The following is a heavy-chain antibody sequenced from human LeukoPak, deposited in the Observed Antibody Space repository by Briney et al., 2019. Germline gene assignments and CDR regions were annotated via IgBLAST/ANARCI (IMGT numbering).Heavy chain of an antibody. Sequence: SETLSLTCAVYGGSFSGYYWSWIRQPPGKGLEWIGEINHSGSTNYNPSLKSRVTISVDTSKNQFPLKLSSVTAADTAVYYCAMDTYSSATYWGQGTLVTVSS. CDR2: INHSGST. J-gene: IGHJ4*02. CDR1: GGSFSGYY. D-gene: IGHD6-19*01. V-gene: IGHV4-34*01. CDR3: AMDTYSSATY.